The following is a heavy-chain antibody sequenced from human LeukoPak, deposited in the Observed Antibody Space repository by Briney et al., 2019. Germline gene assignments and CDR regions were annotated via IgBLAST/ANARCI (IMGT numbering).Heavy chain of an antibody. J-gene: IGHJ4*02. CDR1: GFTFSSYW. V-gene: IGHV3-74*01. CDR3: AREYSSGWYFDY. D-gene: IGHD6-19*01. CDR2: INSDGSST. Sequence: PGGSLRPSCAASGFTFSSYWVHWVRQAPGKGLVWVSRINSDGSSTSYADSVKGRFTISRDNAKNTLYLQMNSLRAEDTAVYYCAREYSSGWYFDYWGQGTLVTVSS.